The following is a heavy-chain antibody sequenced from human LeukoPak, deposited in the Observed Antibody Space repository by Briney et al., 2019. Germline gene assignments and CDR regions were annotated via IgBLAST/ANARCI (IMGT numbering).Heavy chain of an antibody. CDR1: GFTLSSYS. D-gene: IGHD3-3*01. CDR2: ISSSSSYI. J-gene: IGHJ4*02. Sequence: GGSLRLSCAASGFTLSSYSMNWVRQAPGKGLEWVSSISSSSSYIYYADSVKGRFTISRDNAKNSLYLQMNSLRAEDTAVYYCARSTYYDFWSGPFDYWGQGTLVTVSS. V-gene: IGHV3-21*01. CDR3: ARSTYYDFWSGPFDY.